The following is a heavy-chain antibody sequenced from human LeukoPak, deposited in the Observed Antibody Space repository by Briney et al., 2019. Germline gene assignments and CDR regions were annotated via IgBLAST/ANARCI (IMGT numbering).Heavy chain of an antibody. V-gene: IGHV4-39*07. Sequence: SETLSLTCTVSGGSISSSSYYWGWIRQPPGKGLEWIGSIYYSGSTCYNPSLKSRVTISVDTSKNQFSLNLASVTAADSGIYYCARRAFDDIAYFYARCSDHWGQGIKVTVSA. J-gene: IGHJ4*02. CDR2: IYYSGST. CDR3: ARRAFDDIAYFYARCSDH. CDR1: GGSISSSSYY. D-gene: IGHD2-15*01.